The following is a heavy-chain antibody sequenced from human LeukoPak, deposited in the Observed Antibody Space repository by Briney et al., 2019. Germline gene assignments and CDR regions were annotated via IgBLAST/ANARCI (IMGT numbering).Heavy chain of an antibody. V-gene: IGHV3-23*01. J-gene: IGHJ4*02. CDR3: AKGNDFWSGYCFDY. CDR1: GFTFSSYA. D-gene: IGHD3-3*01. CDR2: ISGSGGST. Sequence: PGGSLRLSCAASGFTFSSYAMSWVRQAPGKGLEWVSAISGSGGSTYYADSVKGRFTISRDNSKNTPYLQMNSLRAEDTAVYYCAKGNDFWSGYCFDYWGQGTLVTVSS.